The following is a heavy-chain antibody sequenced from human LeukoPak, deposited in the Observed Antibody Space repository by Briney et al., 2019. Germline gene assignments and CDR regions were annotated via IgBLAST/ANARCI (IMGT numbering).Heavy chain of an antibody. Sequence: SETLSLTCAVYGGTFSGYYWSWIRQPPGKGLEWIGEINHSGSTKYNPSLKSRVTISVDTSKNQFSLKLSSVTAADTAVYYCARSHSSGSAKVFDYWGQGTLVTVSS. D-gene: IGHD3-10*01. CDR3: ARSHSSGSAKVFDY. CDR2: INHSGST. J-gene: IGHJ4*02. V-gene: IGHV4-34*01. CDR1: GGTFSGYY.